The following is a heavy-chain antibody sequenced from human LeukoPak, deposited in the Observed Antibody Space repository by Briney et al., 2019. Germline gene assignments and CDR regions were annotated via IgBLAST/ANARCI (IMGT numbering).Heavy chain of an antibody. D-gene: IGHD6-19*01. CDR3: PSLTLIAVAGRDY. CDR1: GFTFSGSA. V-gene: IGHV3-73*01. CDR2: IRSKANSYAT. Sequence: PGGSLRLSCAASGFTFSGSAMHWVRQASGKGLEWVGRIRSKANSYATAYAASVKGRFTISRDDSKNTAYLQMNSLKTEDTAVYYCPSLTLIAVAGRDYWGQGTLVTVSS. J-gene: IGHJ4*02.